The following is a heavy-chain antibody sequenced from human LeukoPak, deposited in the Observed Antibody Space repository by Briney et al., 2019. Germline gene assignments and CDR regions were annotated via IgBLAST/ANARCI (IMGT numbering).Heavy chain of an antibody. D-gene: IGHD3-10*01. CDR3: AREYGSGSEFDP. Sequence: SETLSLTCTVSGVSISSSYSYWGWIRQPPGMGLEWIGSIYYTGNTYYNASLKSQVSISIDTSKNQFSLKLTSVTAADTAVYYCAREYGSGSEFDPWGQGTLVTVSS. V-gene: IGHV4-39*02. CDR2: IYYTGNT. J-gene: IGHJ5*02. CDR1: GVSISSSYSY.